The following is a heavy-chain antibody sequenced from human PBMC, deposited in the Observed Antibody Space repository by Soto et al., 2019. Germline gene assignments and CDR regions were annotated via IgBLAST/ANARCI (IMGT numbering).Heavy chain of an antibody. Sequence: EVQLLESGGGLVQPGGALRLSCAASGFTFSSYAMSWGRQAPGKGLEWVSAISCSGGITYYADSVNGRFTISRDNSKNTLYLQLNRLRAEDTAVYYCAKFLRVWGRNIVVVAAIGAYRSYYVDYWGQGTLVTVSS. D-gene: IGHD2-15*01. J-gene: IGHJ4*02. V-gene: IGHV3-23*01. CDR3: AKFLRVWGRNIVVVAAIGAYRSYYVDY. CDR1: GFTFSSYA. CDR2: ISCSGGIT.